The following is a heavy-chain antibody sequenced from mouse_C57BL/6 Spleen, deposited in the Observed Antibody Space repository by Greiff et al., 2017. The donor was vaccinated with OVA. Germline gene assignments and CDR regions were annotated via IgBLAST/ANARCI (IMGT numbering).Heavy chain of an antibody. CDR1: GYSFTDYH. D-gene: IGHD2-5*01. V-gene: IGHV1-39*01. J-gene: IGHJ3*01. CDR2: IIPNYGTT. Sequence: VQLKESGPELVKPGASVKISCKASGYSFTDYHMNWVKQSNGQSLEWIGVIIPNYGTTSYNQKFKGKATLTVDPSSSTAYMQLNSLTSVDSAVYDCAREGSKSNYEAWFAYWGQGTLVTVSA. CDR3: AREGSKSNYEAWFAY.